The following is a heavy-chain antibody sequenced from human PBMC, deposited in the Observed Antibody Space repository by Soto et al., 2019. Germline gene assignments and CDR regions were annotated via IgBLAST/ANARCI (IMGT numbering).Heavy chain of an antibody. V-gene: IGHV4-39*02. D-gene: IGHD3-16*01. CDR1: GGSISSSSYY. Sequence: QLQLQESGPGLVKPSETLSLTCSVSGGSISSSSYYWGWIRQPPGKGLELIGSFYYSGSTYYNPSLKSGVTITVDTSDNQFFRKLSSVTAADTAVYYWAREVVEGTLAGEGSFAWWGQGTLVTVSS. CDR3: AREVVEGTLAGEGSFAW. J-gene: IGHJ4*02. CDR2: FYYSGST.